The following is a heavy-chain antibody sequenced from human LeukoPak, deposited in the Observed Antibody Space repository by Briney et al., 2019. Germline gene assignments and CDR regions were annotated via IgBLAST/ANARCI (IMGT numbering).Heavy chain of an antibody. V-gene: IGHV3-30*18. CDR2: ISYDGSNK. J-gene: IGHJ6*02. Sequence: PGRSLRLSCAASGFTFSSYGMHWVRQAPGKGLEWVAVISYDGSNKYYADSVKGRFTISRDNSKNTLYLQMNSLRAEDTAVYYCAKDHGSSWYLVVVHYYGMDVWGQGTTVTVSS. CDR1: GFTFSSYG. D-gene: IGHD6-13*01. CDR3: AKDHGSSWYLVVVHYYGMDV.